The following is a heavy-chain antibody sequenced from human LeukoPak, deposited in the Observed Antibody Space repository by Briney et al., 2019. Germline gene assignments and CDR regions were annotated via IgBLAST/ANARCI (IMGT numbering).Heavy chain of an antibody. CDR1: GFTFSSDA. CDR3: AKARDYYFDL. Sequence: GGSLRLSCAASGFTFSSDAMRWVRQAPGKGLEWVAAISGRGGTTYYVDPVKGRFTISRDNSKNTLYLQMNSLRAEETAVYYCAKARDYYFDLWGRGTLVTVSS. D-gene: IGHD4-11*01. CDR2: ISGRGGTT. J-gene: IGHJ2*01. V-gene: IGHV3-23*01.